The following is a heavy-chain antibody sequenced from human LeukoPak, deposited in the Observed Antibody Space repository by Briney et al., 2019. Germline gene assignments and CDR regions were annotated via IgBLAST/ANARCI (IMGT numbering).Heavy chain of an antibody. J-gene: IGHJ5*02. D-gene: IGHD3-22*01. CDR2: INSDGINT. CDR3: ARDLGQYYDTSDNWFDP. CDR1: GFTFSNYW. Sequence: GGSLRLSCAASGFTFSNYWMHWVRQAPGKWLVWVSRINSDGINTSYADSVKGRFTISRDNAKNTLNLQMNSLRAEDTAVYYCARDLGQYYDTSDNWFDPWGQGTLVTVSS. V-gene: IGHV3-74*01.